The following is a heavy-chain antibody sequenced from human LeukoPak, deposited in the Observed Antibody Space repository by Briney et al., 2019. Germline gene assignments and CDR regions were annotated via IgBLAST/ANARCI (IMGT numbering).Heavy chain of an antibody. CDR1: GFTFSSYS. CDR3: ARGGGSTPLCDFDY. Sequence: GGSLRLSCAASGFTFSSYSMNWVRQAPGKGLEWVSSISSSSSYIYYADSVKGRFTISRDNAKNSLYLQINSLRAEDTAVYYCARGGGSTPLCDFDYWGQGTLVTVSS. V-gene: IGHV3-21*01. D-gene: IGHD6-13*01. J-gene: IGHJ4*02. CDR2: ISSSSSYI.